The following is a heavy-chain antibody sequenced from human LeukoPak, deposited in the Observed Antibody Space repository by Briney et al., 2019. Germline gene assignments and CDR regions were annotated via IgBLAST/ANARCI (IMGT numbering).Heavy chain of an antibody. CDR2: IIPIFGTA. Sequence: SVKVSCKASGGTFSSYAISWVRQAPGQGLEWMGGIIPIFGTANYAQKFQGRVTITTDESTSTAYMELSSLRSEDTAVYYCARGYYDFWSAYYTYYAFDIWGQGTMVTVSS. CDR3: ARGYYDFWSAYYTYYAFDI. CDR1: GGTFSSYA. D-gene: IGHD3-3*01. V-gene: IGHV1-69*05. J-gene: IGHJ3*02.